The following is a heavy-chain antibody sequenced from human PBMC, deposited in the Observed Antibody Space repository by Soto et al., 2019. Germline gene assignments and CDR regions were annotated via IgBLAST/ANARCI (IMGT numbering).Heavy chain of an antibody. CDR2: IYPGDSDT. CDR1: GYSFTSYW. V-gene: IGHV5-51*01. CDR3: ASKKGIAVAGDDAFAI. J-gene: IGHJ3*02. D-gene: IGHD6-19*01. Sequence: PGESLKISCKGSGYSFTSYWIGWVRQMPGKGLEWMGIIYPGDSDTRYSPSFQGQVTISADKSISTAYLQWSSLKASDTAMYYCASKKGIAVAGDDAFAIWGQGTMVTVSS.